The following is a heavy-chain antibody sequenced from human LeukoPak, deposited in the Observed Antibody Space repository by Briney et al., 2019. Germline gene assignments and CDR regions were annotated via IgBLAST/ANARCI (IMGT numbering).Heavy chain of an antibody. V-gene: IGHV3-23*01. Sequence: GGSLRLSCTTSGFTFSSSAMSWVRQAPGKGLEWVSDINSSGGRTYYADSVKGRFTISRDNSKNTLYLQMNSLRAEDTAVYYCAKDSYGPQGTFDYWGQGTLVTVSS. CDR1: GFTFSSSA. J-gene: IGHJ4*02. D-gene: IGHD5-18*01. CDR2: INSSGGRT. CDR3: AKDSYGPQGTFDY.